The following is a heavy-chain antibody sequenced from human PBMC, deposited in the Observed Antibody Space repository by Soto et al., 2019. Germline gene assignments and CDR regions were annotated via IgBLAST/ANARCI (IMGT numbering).Heavy chain of an antibody. CDR3: ARGAMVRGVIVPNYYYSYGLDV. CDR1: GGTFSSYA. CDR2: IIPIFGTA. J-gene: IGHJ6*02. D-gene: IGHD3-10*01. V-gene: IGHV1-69*12. Sequence: QVQLVQSGAEVKKPGSSVKVSCKASGGTFSSYAISWVRQAPGQGLEWMGGIIPIFGTANYAQKFQGRVTITADASTSTAYMELSSLRSEDTAVYYCARGAMVRGVIVPNYYYSYGLDVWGQGTTVTVSS.